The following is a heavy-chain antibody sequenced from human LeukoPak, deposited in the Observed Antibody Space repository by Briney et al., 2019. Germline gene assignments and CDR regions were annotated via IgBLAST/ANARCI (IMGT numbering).Heavy chain of an antibody. CDR3: AKDSKSYSSSWNEFDY. Sequence: GGSLRLSCAASGFTFSSYGMHWVRQAPGKGLEWVAFIRYDGSNKYYADSVKGRFTISRDNSKNTLYLQMNSLRAEDTAVYYCAKDSKSYSSSWNEFDYWAREPWSPSPQ. J-gene: IGHJ4*02. V-gene: IGHV3-30*02. CDR2: IRYDGSNK. CDR1: GFTFSSYG. D-gene: IGHD6-13*01.